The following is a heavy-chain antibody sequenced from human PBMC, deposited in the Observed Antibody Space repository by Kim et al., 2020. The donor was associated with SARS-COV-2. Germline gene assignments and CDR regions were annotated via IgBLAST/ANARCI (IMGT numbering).Heavy chain of an antibody. V-gene: IGHV4-59*08. J-gene: IGHJ4*02. D-gene: IGHD7-27*01. CDR1: GDSMSADY. Sequence: SETLSLTCTVSGDSMSADYWNWIRQSPGKGLEWIGYVYFRGPTSYNPSLKSRVTISIDMSKSQFSLKLNSVTAADTAVYYCARRETRDLFTSDWGFFDYWGQGSLVTVSS. CDR2: VYFRGPT. CDR3: ARRETRDLFTSDWGFFDY.